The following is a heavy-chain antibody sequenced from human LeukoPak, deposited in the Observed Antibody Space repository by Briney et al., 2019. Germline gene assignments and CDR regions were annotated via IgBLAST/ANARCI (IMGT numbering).Heavy chain of an antibody. CDR3: ARDPREGLGYGYEAGWFDP. CDR2: ISSSSIYV. Sequence: GGSLRLSCAASGFTFSDYDMNWVRQAPGKGLEWVSSISSSSIYVSYADSVKGRYTISRDNAKNSLYLQMNSLRAEDTAVYYCARDPREGLGYGYEAGWFDPWGQGTLVTVSS. J-gene: IGHJ5*02. D-gene: IGHD5-18*01. V-gene: IGHV3-21*01. CDR1: GFTFSDYD.